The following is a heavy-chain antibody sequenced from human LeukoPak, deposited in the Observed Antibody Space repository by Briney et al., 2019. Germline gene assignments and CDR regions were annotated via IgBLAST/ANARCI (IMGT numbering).Heavy chain of an antibody. Sequence: SETLSLTCTVSGGSISSGGYYWSGIRQPPGKGLEGIGYIYYSGSTYYNPSLKSRVTISVDTSKNQFSLKLSSVTAADTAVYYCASQDGIAATGAFDYWGQGTLVTVSS. D-gene: IGHD6-13*01. V-gene: IGHV4-30-4*08. CDR3: ASQDGIAATGAFDY. CDR2: IYYSGST. CDR1: GGSISSGGYY. J-gene: IGHJ4*02.